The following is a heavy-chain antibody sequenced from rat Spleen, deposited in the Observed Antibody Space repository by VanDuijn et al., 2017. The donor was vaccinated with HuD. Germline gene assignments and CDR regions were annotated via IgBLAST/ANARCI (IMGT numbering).Heavy chain of an antibody. CDR1: GYSITSNY. J-gene: IGHJ3*01. Sequence: EVQLQESGPGLVKPSQSLSLTCSVTGYSITSNYWGWIRKFPGNKMEWMGYIHYSGRTSYNPSLKSRISITRDTSKNQFFLQLNSVTTEDTATYYCTRGLSMSSTNYYYALFAYWGQGTLVTVSS. CDR3: TRGLSMSSTNYYYALFAY. D-gene: IGHD1-6*01. V-gene: IGHV3-1*01. CDR2: IHYSGRT.